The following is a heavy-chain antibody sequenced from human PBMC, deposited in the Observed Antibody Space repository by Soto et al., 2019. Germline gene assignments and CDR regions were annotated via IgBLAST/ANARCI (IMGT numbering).Heavy chain of an antibody. CDR2: INSDGSST. V-gene: IGHV3-74*01. Sequence: GVSLRLSCAASGFTFSSYWMHWVRQAPGKGLVWVSRINSDGSSTSYADSVKGRFTISRDNAKNTLYLQMNSLRAEDTAVYYCARGTKIFGVVTHYYYYYGMDVWGQGTTVTVSS. CDR3: ARGTKIFGVVTHYYYYYGMDV. D-gene: IGHD3-3*01. CDR1: GFTFSSYW. J-gene: IGHJ6*02.